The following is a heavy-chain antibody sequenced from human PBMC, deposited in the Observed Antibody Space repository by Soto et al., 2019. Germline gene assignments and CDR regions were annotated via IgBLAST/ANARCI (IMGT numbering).Heavy chain of an antibody. V-gene: IGHV1-8*01. CDR2: MNPNSGNT. J-gene: IGHJ3*02. CDR3: ARALLTYYDFWSGYSDAFDI. D-gene: IGHD3-3*01. CDR1: GYTFTSYD. Sequence: ASVKVSCKASGYTFTSYDINWGRQATGQGLEWMGWMNPNSGNTGYAQKFQGRVTMTRNTSISTAYMELSSLRSEDTAVYYCARALLTYYDFWSGYSDAFDIWGQGTMVTVS.